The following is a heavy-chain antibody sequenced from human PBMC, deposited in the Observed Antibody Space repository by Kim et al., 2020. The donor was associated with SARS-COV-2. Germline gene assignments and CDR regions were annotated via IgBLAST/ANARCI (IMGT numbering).Heavy chain of an antibody. J-gene: IGHJ4*02. CDR1: GGSISSSSYY. CDR2: IYYSGST. V-gene: IGHV4-39*01. D-gene: IGHD6-19*01. CDR3: ARPSYSSGWYYDH. Sequence: SETLSLTCTVSGGSISSSSYYWGWIRQPPGKGLEWIGSIYYSGSTYYNPSLKSRVTISVDTSKNQFSLKLSSVTAADTAVYYCARPSYSSGWYYDHWGQGTLVTVSS.